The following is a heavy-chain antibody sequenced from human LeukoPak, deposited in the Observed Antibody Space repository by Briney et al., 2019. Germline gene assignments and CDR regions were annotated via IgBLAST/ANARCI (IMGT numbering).Heavy chain of an antibody. D-gene: IGHD1-26*01. CDR2: ISGSGGST. J-gene: IGHJ4*02. CDR1: GFTFSSSA. CDR3: AKVVGDKTYYFDY. V-gene: IGHV3-23*01. Sequence: GGSLRLSCAASGFTFSSSAMSWVRQVPGKGLEWVSAISGSGGSTYYADSVKGRFTISRDNSKNTLYLQMNSLRAEDTAVYYCAKVVGDKTYYFDYWGQGTLVTVSS.